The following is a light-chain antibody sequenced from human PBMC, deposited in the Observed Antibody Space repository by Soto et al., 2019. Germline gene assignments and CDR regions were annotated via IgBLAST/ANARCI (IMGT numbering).Light chain of an antibody. J-gene: IGKJ5*01. V-gene: IGKV3D-20*02. CDR2: GAS. CDR1: QSVSSSD. Sequence: EIVLTQSPGTLSLYPGERATHSCRVSQSVSSSDSGRYQQKPGQAPRLLIDGASSRATGIPDRFSGSGSGTDLTFTTSSLEPEDSAVYYCQQRHMWPITFGQAIFLEI. CDR3: QQRHMWPIT.